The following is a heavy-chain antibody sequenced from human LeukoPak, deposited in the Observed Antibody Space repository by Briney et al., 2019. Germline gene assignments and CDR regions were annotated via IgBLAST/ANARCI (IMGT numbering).Heavy chain of an antibody. CDR1: GFSFSDFY. CDR2: ISRGGNSA. J-gene: IGHJ4*02. V-gene: IGHV3-11*01. CDR3: ATSSPQSELY. Sequence: GGSLRLSCTASGFSFSDFYMRWIRQAPGKGLEWISYISRGGNSAYYAESVRGRFTVSRDNAKNSVFPEMNNLRVDDTAVHYCATSSPQSELYWGQGTLVTVSS. D-gene: IGHD1-26*01.